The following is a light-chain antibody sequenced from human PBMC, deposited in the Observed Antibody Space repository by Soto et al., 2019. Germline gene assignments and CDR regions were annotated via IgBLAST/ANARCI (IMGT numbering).Light chain of an antibody. V-gene: IGKV3-20*01. CDR3: QQYGSSPPAT. CDR1: QSVSSSY. CDR2: GAS. Sequence: EIGLTQSPGTLSLSPGERATLSCRASQSVSSSYLAWYQQKPGQAPRLLIYGASSRATGIPDRFNGSGSGKDFTLTISRLEPEDFAVYYCQQYGSSPPATFGQGTKVQIK. J-gene: IGKJ1*01.